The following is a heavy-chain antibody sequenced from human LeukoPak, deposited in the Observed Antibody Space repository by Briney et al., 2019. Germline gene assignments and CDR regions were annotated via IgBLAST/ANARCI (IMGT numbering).Heavy chain of an antibody. D-gene: IGHD3-16*01. J-gene: IGHJ6*04. CDR1: GYTFNKYS. CDR2: INTNIGNP. Sequence: ASVKVSCKASGYTFNKYSINWVRQAPGQGLEWMGWINTNIGNPTYAQGFTGRFVFSLDTSVNTAYLQINSLEAEDTAVYYCARDSGQEGYDYVWETFRTHLYFHMDVWGKGTTVTVSS. CDR3: ARDSGQEGYDYVWETFRTHLYFHMDV. V-gene: IGHV7-4-1*02.